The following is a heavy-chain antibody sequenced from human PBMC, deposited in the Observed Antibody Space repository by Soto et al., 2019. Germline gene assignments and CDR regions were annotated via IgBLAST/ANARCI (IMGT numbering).Heavy chain of an antibody. CDR3: ARGRYVDY. D-gene: IGHD1-1*01. V-gene: IGHV1-18*01. CDR2: ISAHNGNT. J-gene: IGHJ4*02. Sequence: QVHLVQSGAEVKKPGASVKVSCKGSGYIFTTYGITWVRQAPGQGLEWMGWISAHNGNTNYAQKLQGRVTVTRDTSTSTAYMELRNLRSDDRAVYYCARGRYVDYWGQGALVTVSS. CDR1: GYIFTTYG.